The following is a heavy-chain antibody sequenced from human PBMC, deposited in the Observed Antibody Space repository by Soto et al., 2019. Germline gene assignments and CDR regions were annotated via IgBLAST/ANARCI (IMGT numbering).Heavy chain of an antibody. CDR2: IYYSGST. V-gene: IGHV4-61*03. CDR1: GGSVSSGSYY. CDR3: ASDRLAYWVDP. Sequence: QVQLQESGPGLVKPSETLSLTCTVSGGSVSSGSYYWSWIRQPPGKGLEWIGYIYYSGSTNYNPSLKSRATLSVATSKNHFSLKLSSVTAADTAVYYCASDRLAYWVDPWGQGTLVTVSS. J-gene: IGHJ5*02. D-gene: IGHD6-19*01.